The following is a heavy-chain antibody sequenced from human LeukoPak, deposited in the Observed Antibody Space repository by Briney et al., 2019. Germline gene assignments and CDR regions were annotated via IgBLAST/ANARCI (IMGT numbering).Heavy chain of an antibody. V-gene: IGHV1-69*04. D-gene: IGHD2-15*01. J-gene: IGHJ4*02. CDR2: IIPILGIA. Sequence: SVKVSCKASGGTFSSYAISWVRQAPGQGLEWMGRIIPILGIANYAQKFQGRVTITADKSTSTAYMKLSSLRSEDTAVYYCARDSRTLLGVSSLDYWGQGTLVTVSA. CDR3: ARDSRTLLGVSSLDY. CDR1: GGTFSSYA.